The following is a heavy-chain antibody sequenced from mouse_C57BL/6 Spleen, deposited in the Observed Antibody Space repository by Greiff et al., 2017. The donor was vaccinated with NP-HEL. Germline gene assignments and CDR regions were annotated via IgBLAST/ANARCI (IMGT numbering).Heavy chain of an antibody. CDR3: AREDDYDAMDY. J-gene: IGHJ4*01. CDR1: GYTFTSYW. CDR2: ILPGSGST. Sequence: VQLQQPGAELVRPGSSVKLSCKASGYTFTSYWIEWVKQRPGHGLEWIGEILPGSGSTNYNEKFKGKATFTADTSSNTAYMQLSSLTTEDSAIYYCAREDDYDAMDYWGQGTSVTVSS. V-gene: IGHV1-9*01.